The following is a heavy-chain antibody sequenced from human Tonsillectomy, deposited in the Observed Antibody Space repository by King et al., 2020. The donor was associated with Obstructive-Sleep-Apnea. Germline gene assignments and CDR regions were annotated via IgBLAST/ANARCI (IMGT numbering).Heavy chain of an antibody. Sequence: VQLQESGPGLVKPSETLSLSCTVSGGSISSYYWSWIRQPPGKGLEWIGYIYYSGSTNYNPSLKSRVAISVDTSKNQFSLKLSSVTAADTAVYYCAGQPSGYYYGMDVWGQGTTVTVSS. CDR1: GGSISSYY. CDR3: AGQPSGYYYGMDV. J-gene: IGHJ6*02. D-gene: IGHD3-10*01. CDR2: IYYSGST. V-gene: IGHV4-59*08.